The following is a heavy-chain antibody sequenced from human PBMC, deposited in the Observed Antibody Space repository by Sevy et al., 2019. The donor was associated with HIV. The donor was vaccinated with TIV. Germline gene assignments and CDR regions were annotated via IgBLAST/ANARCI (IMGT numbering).Heavy chain of an antibody. V-gene: IGHV3-7*01. CDR1: GFTFSTYW. J-gene: IGHJ4*02. Sequence: GGSLRLSCAASGFTFSTYWMSWVRQAPGKGLEWVATMRQDGSEKDYVDSVKGRFTISRDNAKNSLYLQMNSLRGEDTAVYYCVGEGGGGYSYSLDSWGQGTLVTVSS. CDR2: MRQDGSEK. D-gene: IGHD5-18*01. CDR3: VGEGGGGYSYSLDS.